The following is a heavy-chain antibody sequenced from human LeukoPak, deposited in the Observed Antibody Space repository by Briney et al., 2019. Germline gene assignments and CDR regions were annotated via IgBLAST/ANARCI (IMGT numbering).Heavy chain of an antibody. CDR2: IWYDGSNK. Sequence: PGGSLRLSCAASGFTVSSNSMTWVRQAPGKGLEWVAVIWYDGSNKYYADSVKGRFTISRDNSKNTLYLQMNSLRAEDTAVYYCARDRSGDHLYYFDYWGQGTLVTVSS. J-gene: IGHJ4*02. CDR3: ARDRSGDHLYYFDY. CDR1: GFTVSSNS. D-gene: IGHD2-21*02. V-gene: IGHV3-33*08.